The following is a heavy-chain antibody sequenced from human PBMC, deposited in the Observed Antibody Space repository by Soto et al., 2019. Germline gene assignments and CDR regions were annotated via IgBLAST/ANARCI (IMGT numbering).Heavy chain of an antibody. CDR2: INPSGGST. V-gene: IGHV1-46*01. CDR1: GYTFTSHY. CDR3: ARDRNYYDSSGPDY. D-gene: IGHD3-22*01. J-gene: IGHJ4*02. Sequence: ASGKVTCKASGYTFTSHYMHWERQAPGQGLEWMGIINPSGGSTSYAQKFQGRVTMTRDTSTSTVYMELSSLRSEDTAVYYCARDRNYYDSSGPDYWRQGPLVTVSS.